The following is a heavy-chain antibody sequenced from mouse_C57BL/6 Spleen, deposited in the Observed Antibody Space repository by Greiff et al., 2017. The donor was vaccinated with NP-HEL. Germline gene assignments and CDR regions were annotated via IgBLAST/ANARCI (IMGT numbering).Heavy chain of an antibody. V-gene: IGHV1-64*01. D-gene: IGHD1-1*01. J-gene: IGHJ1*03. CDR3: ARDYGRGYFDV. CDR1: GYTFTSYW. Sequence: QVQLQQPGAELVKPGASVKLSCKASGYTFTSYWMHWVKQRPGQGLEWIGMIHPNSGSTNYNEKFKSKATLTVAKSSSTAYMQLSSLTSEDSAVYYCARDYGRGYFDVWGTGTTVTVSS. CDR2: IHPNSGST.